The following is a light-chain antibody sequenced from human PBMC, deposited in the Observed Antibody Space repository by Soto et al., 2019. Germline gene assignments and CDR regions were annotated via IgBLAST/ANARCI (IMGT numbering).Light chain of an antibody. CDR1: SSNVGSNF. CDR2: RNN. J-gene: IGLJ3*02. CDR3: AAWDDRLSGHVM. V-gene: IGLV1-47*01. Sequence: QSVLTQPPSASGTPGQWVTISCSGSSSNVGSNFVFWYQQLPGKAPQLLIYRNNQRPSGVPDRFSGSKSGTSASLAISGLRSEDEADYFCAAWDDRLSGHVMFGGGTKLTVI.